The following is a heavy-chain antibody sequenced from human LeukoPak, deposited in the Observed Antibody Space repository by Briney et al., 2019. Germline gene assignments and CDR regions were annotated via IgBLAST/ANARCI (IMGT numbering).Heavy chain of an antibody. CDR1: GFTFSSYA. D-gene: IGHD4-17*01. J-gene: IGHJ4*02. CDR2: ISGSGGST. Sequence: GGSLRLSCAASGFTFSSYAMSWVRQAPGKGLEWVSAISGSGGSTYYADSVKDRFTISRDNSKNTLYLQMNSLRAEDTAVYYCARDSPYYGDESDYWGQGTLVTVSS. CDR3: ARDSPYYGDESDY. V-gene: IGHV3-23*01.